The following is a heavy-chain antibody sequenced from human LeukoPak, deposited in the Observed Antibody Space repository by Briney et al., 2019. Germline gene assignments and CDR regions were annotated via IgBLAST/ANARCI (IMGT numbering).Heavy chain of an antibody. V-gene: IGHV3-23*01. CDR3: AKDGGLWVSAHWGDS. CDR2: ISGSGDST. D-gene: IGHD7-27*01. CDR1: GFTFSSYA. J-gene: IGHJ4*02. Sequence: GGSLRLSCAASGFTFSSYAMSWVRQAAGKGLEWVSAISGSGDSTYYGDSVKGRFTISRDNSKNTLYLQMNSLRAEDTAVYYCAKDGGLWVSAHWGDSWGRGTLVTVSS.